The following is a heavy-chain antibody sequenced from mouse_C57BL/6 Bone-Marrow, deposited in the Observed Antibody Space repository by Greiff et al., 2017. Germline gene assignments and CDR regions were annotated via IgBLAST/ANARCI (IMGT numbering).Heavy chain of an antibody. CDR3: ARSGYYGSRFAY. CDR1: GYTFTSYW. Sequence: QVQLQQPGAELVRPGSSVKLSCKASGYTFTSYWLDWVKQRPGQGLEWIGNIYPSDSETPYNQKFKDKATLTVDKSSSTAYMQLSSLTSEDSAVYYCARSGYYGSRFAYWGQGTLVTVSA. D-gene: IGHD1-1*01. CDR2: IYPSDSET. V-gene: IGHV1-61*01. J-gene: IGHJ3*01.